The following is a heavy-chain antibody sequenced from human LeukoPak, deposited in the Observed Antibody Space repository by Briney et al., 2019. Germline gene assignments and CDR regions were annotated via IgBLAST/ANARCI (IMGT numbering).Heavy chain of an antibody. V-gene: IGHV3-66*04. Sequence: GGSLRLSCAASGFTFSSYEMNWVRQAPGKGLEWVSVIYSGGSTYYADSVKGRFTISRDNSKNTLYLQMNSLRAEDTAVYYCARQTTTVVTELVDYFDYWGQGTLVTVSS. D-gene: IGHD4-23*01. J-gene: IGHJ4*02. CDR3: ARQTTTVVTELVDYFDY. CDR2: IYSGGST. CDR1: GFTFSSYE.